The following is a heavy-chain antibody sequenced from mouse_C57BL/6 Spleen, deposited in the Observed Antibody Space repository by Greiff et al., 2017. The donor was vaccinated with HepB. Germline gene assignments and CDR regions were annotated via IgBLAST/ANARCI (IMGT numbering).Heavy chain of an antibody. J-gene: IGHJ1*03. CDR3: ARGAYYGNSWYFDV. Sequence: VQLQQSGAELVRPGASVKLSCKASGYTFTDYYINWVKQRPGQGLEWIARIYPGSGNTYYNEKFKGKATLTAEKSSSTAYMQLSSLTSAESAVYFCARGAYYGNSWYFDVWGKGTTVTVSS. D-gene: IGHD2-10*01. CDR2: IYPGSGNT. CDR1: GYTFTDYY. V-gene: IGHV1-76*01.